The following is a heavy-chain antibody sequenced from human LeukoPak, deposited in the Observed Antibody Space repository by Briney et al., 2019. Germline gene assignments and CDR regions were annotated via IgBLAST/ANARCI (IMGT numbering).Heavy chain of an antibody. CDR3: ARGGPGYSNFH. CDR1: GGSFSGYY. J-gene: IGHJ4*02. D-gene: IGHD6-13*01. CDR2: INHSGST. V-gene: IGHV4-34*01. Sequence: PSETLSLTCAVYGGSFSGYYWSWIRQSPGKGLEYIGEINHSGSTNYNPSLKSRVTISSDTSKNQFSLNLRSVTAADTAVYYCARGGPGYSNFHWGQGTLVTVSS.